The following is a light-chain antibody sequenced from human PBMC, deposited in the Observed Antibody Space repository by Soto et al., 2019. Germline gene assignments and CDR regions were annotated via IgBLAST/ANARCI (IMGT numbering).Light chain of an antibody. CDR3: LQDYNYPLT. Sequence: AIQMTQSPSSLSASIGDRVTITCRASQAIRNDLGWFQQKPGKAPKLLISAASSLHSGVPSRFSGSGSGTDFTLTISSLQPEDSATYYCLQDYNYPLTFGGGTKAEIK. V-gene: IGKV1-6*01. J-gene: IGKJ4*01. CDR1: QAIRND. CDR2: AAS.